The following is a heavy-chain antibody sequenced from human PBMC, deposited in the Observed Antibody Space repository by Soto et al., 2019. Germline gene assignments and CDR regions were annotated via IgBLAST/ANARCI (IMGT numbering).Heavy chain of an antibody. Sequence: RRILQPQRKGLEWIGEINHSGSTNYNPSLKSRVTISVDTSKNQFSLKLSSVTAADTAVYYCASASGSGWYYYYYGMDVWGQGTTVTVSS. CDR2: INHSGST. J-gene: IGHJ6*02. CDR3: ASASGSGWYYYYYGMDV. V-gene: IGHV4-34*01. D-gene: IGHD3-10*01.